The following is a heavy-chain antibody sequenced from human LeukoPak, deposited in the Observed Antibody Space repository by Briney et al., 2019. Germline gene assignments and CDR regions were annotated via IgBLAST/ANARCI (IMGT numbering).Heavy chain of an antibody. CDR2: ISYDGNNI. CDR3: ARGWELRKYFDY. J-gene: IGHJ4*02. V-gene: IGHV3-30*03. CDR1: GFTFSTSG. D-gene: IGHD1-26*01. Sequence: GGSLRLSCAASGFTFSTSGMHWVRQAPGKGLEWMAVISYDGNNIYYADSVKGRFAISRDNSKKMLYLQMNSLRAEDTAVYYCARGWELRKYFDYWGQGTLVTVSS.